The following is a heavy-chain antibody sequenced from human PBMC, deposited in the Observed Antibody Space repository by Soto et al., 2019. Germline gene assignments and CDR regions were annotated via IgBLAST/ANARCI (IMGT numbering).Heavy chain of an antibody. CDR1: GGPFSGSS. CDR2: INHSGST. J-gene: IGHJ4*02. Sequence: SETLSLTCDVYGGPFSGSSWSWIRKPPGVGLEWIGEINHSGSTNSNPSLKSRVTISVDTAKNQFSLKLSSVTAADTAVYYCARVSYYDSGTYFWSNYWGQGTQVTVPS. D-gene: IGHD3-10*01. CDR3: ARVSYYDSGTYFWSNY. V-gene: IGHV4-34*01.